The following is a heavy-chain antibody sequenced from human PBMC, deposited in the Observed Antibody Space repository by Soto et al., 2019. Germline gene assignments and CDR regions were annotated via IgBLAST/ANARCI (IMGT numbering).Heavy chain of an antibody. CDR1: GYTFTSYA. V-gene: IGHV1-3*01. D-gene: IGHD5-18*01. J-gene: IGHJ4*02. Sequence: ASVKVSCKASGYTFTSYAMHWVRQAPGQRLEWMGWINAGNGNTKYSQKLKGRVTITRDTSASTAYMELSSLRSEDTAVYYCARDPGYSYGYNWGQGTLVTVSS. CDR3: ARDPGYSYGYN. CDR2: INAGNGNT.